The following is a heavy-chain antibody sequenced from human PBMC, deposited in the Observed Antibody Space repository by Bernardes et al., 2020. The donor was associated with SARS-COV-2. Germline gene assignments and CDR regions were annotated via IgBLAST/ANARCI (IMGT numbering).Heavy chain of an antibody. CDR3: ARGGLWSGWENYFDY. D-gene: IGHD3-3*01. CDR2: INHSGST. J-gene: IGHJ4*02. CDR1: GGSFSGYY. Sequence: SETLSVTCAVYGGSFSGYYWSWIRQPPGKGLEWIGEINHSGSTNYNPSLKSRVTISVDTSKNQFSLKLSSVTAADTAVYYCARGGLWSGWENYFDYWGQGTLVTVSS. V-gene: IGHV4-34*01.